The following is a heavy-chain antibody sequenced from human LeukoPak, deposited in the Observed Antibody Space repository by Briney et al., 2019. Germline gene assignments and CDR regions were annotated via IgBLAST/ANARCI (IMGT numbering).Heavy chain of an antibody. J-gene: IGHJ6*03. CDR3: ARAGNRDIVVVPAAIKRVDYYYYMDV. V-gene: IGHV4-38-2*02. Sequence: SETLSLTCTVSIYSISSGYYWGWIRQPPGKGLEWIGSIYHSGGTYYNPSLKSRVTISVDTSKNQFSLKLSSVTAADTAVYYCARAGNRDIVVVPAAIKRVDYYYYMDVWGKGTTVTVSS. CDR1: IYSISSGYY. CDR2: IYHSGGT. D-gene: IGHD2-2*01.